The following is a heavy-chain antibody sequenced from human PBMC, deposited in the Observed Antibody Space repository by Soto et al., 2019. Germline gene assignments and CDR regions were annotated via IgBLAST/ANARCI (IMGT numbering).Heavy chain of an antibody. CDR3: AREQRDYGDYYGMDV. V-gene: IGHV4-30-2*01. J-gene: IGHJ6*02. CDR1: GGSISSGGYS. D-gene: IGHD4-17*01. CDR2: IYHSGST. Sequence: PSETLSVTCAVSGGSISSGGYSWSWIRQPPGKGLEWIGYIYHSGSTYYNPSLKSRVTISVDRSKNQFSLKLSSVTAADTAVYYCAREQRDYGDYYGMDVWGQGTTVTVSS.